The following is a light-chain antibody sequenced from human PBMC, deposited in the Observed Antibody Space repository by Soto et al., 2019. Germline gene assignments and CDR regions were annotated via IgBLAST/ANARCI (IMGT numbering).Light chain of an antibody. V-gene: IGLV2-23*02. CDR2: GVT. CDR1: SSDVGSYDL. Sequence: QSVLSQPASVSGSPGQSITVSCTGTSSDVGSYDLVSWYQQHPGQAPKVIIYGVTKRPSGVYNRFYGDRSSNTGYLTISGLQAEDEAEYSCCSYAGDNSWEVGGRTKGTVL. CDR3: CSYAGDNSWE. J-gene: IGLJ3*02.